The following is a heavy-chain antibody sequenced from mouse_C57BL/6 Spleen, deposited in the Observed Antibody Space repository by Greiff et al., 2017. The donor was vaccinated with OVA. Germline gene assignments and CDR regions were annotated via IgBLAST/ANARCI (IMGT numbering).Heavy chain of an antibody. V-gene: IGHV1-42*01. CDR1: GYSFTGYY. CDR2: INPSTGGT. J-gene: IGHJ4*01. CDR3: ARGEANWEDYAMDY. Sequence: VQLQQSGPELVKPGASVKISCKASGYSFTGYYMNWVKQSPEKSLEWIGEINPSTGGTTYNQKFKAKATLTVDKSSSTAYMQLKSLTSEDSAVYYCARGEANWEDYAMDYWGQGTSVTVSS. D-gene: IGHD4-1*01.